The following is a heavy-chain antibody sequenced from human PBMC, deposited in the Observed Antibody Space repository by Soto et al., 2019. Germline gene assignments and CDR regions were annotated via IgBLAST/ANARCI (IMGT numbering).Heavy chain of an antibody. Sequence: QVQLQESGPGLVKPSQTLSLTCSVSGGSISRIDYYWTWIRQHPGKGLEWIGNIYYLGNTYYNPSLESRLTISLDTSKNQLSLKLTSVTAADTALYYCAREGGSYDSGGFLIRGAFHIWGQGTLVTVSS. CDR1: GGSISRIDYY. CDR3: AREGGSYDSGGFLIRGAFHI. V-gene: IGHV4-31*03. J-gene: IGHJ3*02. CDR2: IYYLGNT. D-gene: IGHD3-22*01.